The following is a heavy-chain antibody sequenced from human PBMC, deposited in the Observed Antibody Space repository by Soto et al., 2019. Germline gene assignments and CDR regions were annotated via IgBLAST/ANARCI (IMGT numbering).Heavy chain of an antibody. CDR2: LIPSFGTA. V-gene: IGHV1-69*01. D-gene: IGHD2-15*01. CDR3: ARAGDCSGSSCYSFILDY. CDR1: GGGFNSYA. Sequence: QVQLVQSGAEVKKPGSSVKVSCKASGGGFNSYAFSWVRQAPGQGLEWMGALIPSFGTANYAQKFQGRVTMTADESTTTVYMDLSSLTPDDTAMYFCARAGDCSGSSCYSFILDYWGQGTQVTVSS. J-gene: IGHJ4*02.